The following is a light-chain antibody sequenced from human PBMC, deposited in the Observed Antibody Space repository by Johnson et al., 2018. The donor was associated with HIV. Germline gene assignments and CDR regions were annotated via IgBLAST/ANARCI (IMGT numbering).Light chain of an antibody. CDR3: GTWNGSLSANYV. Sequence: QSVLTQPPSVSAAPGQKVTISCSGSSSNIGNNYVSWYQQLPGTAPKLLIHENNKRPSGIPDRFSGSKSGTSATLGITGLQTGDEADYYCGTWNGSLSANYVLGSGTKVTVL. V-gene: IGLV1-51*02. CDR2: ENN. J-gene: IGLJ1*01. CDR1: SSNIGNNY.